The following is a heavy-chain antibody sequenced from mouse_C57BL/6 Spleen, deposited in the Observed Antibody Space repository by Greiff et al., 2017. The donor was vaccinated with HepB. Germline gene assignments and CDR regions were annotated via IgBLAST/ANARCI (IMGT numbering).Heavy chain of an antibody. J-gene: IGHJ2*01. D-gene: IGHD1-1*01. V-gene: IGHV1-69*01. CDR3: ARSVYGSSYYFDY. CDR2: IDPSDSYT. Sequence: QVQLQQSGAELVMPGASVKLSCKASGYTFTSYWMHWVKQRPGQGLEWIGEIDPSDSYTNYNQKFKGKSTLTVDKSSSTAYMQLSSLTSEDSAVYYCARSVYGSSYYFDYWGQGTTLTVSS. CDR1: GYTFTSYW.